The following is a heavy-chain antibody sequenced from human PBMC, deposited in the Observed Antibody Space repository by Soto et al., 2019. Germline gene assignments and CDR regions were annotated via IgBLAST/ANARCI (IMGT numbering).Heavy chain of an antibody. D-gene: IGHD2-2*01. J-gene: IGHJ4*02. V-gene: IGHV3-74*01. CDR3: ARALDSLVQAAF. CDR2: IHGDGTYT. CDR1: GFTFSNYL. Sequence: EVQLVESGGGLVQPGWSLRLSCAASGFTFSNYLMYWVRQGPGKGLAWVSRIHGDGTYTSSADSVKGRFAISRDNAKNTLYLQMKSLCPDDPAVYYCARALDSLVQAAFWGEGTLVTVSS.